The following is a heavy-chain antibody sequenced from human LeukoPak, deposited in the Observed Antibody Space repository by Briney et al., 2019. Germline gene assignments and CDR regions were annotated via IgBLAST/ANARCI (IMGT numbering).Heavy chain of an antibody. Sequence: SETLSLTCTVSGGSISSYYWSWIRQPPGKGLEWIGYIYYSGSTNYNPSLKSRVTISVDTSKNQFSLKLSSVTAADTAVYYCARDVGTMVRGVKAAGNWFDPWGQGTLVTVSS. J-gene: IGHJ5*02. CDR3: ARDVGTMVRGVKAAGNWFDP. V-gene: IGHV4-59*01. CDR1: GGSISSYY. CDR2: IYYSGST. D-gene: IGHD3-10*01.